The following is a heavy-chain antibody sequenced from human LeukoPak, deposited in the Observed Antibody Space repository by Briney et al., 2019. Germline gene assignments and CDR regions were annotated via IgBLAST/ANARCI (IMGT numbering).Heavy chain of an antibody. CDR3: GIEISGFPDY. J-gene: IGHJ4*02. D-gene: IGHD6-19*01. V-gene: IGHV3-33*01. CDR2: IWYDGSNK. Sequence: GRSLRLSCAASGFTFSSYGMHWVRQAPGKGLEWVAVIWYDGSNKYYADSVKGRFTISRDNSKNTLYLQMNSLRAEDTAVYYCGIEISGFPDYWGPGTLVTVSS. CDR1: GFTFSSYG.